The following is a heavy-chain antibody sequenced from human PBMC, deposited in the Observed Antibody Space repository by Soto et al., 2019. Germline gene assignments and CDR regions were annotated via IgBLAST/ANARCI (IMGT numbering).Heavy chain of an antibody. Sequence: SETRSVPWSVSAGTMSRSSYNLCCILLPPGKGLEWIGSIYSSVSTYYNPSLKIRVTVSVDTSKNQFSLKLSSVPAADTAFYYCARAMLGDV. CDR2: IYSSVST. J-gene: IGHJ6*01. CDR1: AGTMSRSSYN. D-gene: IGHD3-10*02. CDR3: ARAMLGDV. V-gene: IGHV4-39*01.